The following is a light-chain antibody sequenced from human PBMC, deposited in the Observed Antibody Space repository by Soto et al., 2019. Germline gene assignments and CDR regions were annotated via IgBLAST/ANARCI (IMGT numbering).Light chain of an antibody. CDR3: HQFGSSPSWS. CDR1: QSINSSY. J-gene: IGKJ1*01. V-gene: IGKV3-20*01. Sequence: EIVLTQSPGTLSLSPGERATLSCRASQSINSSYLAWYQQKPGQAPGLLIYGASSRATGIPDRFSGSGSGTDFTLTISRLESEDFAVYYCHQFGSSPSWSFGQGTKVEIK. CDR2: GAS.